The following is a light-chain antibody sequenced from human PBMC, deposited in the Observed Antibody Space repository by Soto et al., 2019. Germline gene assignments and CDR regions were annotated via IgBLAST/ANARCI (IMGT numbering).Light chain of an antibody. J-gene: IGLJ1*01. Sequence: QSVLTQPASVSGSPGQSITISCTGTSSDVGGYNYVSWYQKHPVKAPKIMIYELSNRPLGVSNRFSGSKSGNTASLTISGLQAEDEADYYCTSYTSSSTLDVFGTVTKLTVL. V-gene: IGLV2-14*01. CDR1: SSDVGGYNY. CDR2: ELS. CDR3: TSYTSSSTLDV.